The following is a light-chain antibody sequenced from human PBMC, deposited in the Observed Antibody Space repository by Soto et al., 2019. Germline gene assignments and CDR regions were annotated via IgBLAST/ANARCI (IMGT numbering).Light chain of an antibody. CDR3: EEYGTPLWT. J-gene: IGKJ1*01. CDR1: QSVSSTS. Sequence: LSLSLGTVSLTQRERATLSCRASQSVSSTSLAWYQQKPGQAPRLLIYGASTRAAGIPDRFSGSGSGTDFTLTIIIVEAKDCTLYYSEEYGTPLWTFGQGAK. V-gene: IGKV3-20*01. CDR2: GAS.